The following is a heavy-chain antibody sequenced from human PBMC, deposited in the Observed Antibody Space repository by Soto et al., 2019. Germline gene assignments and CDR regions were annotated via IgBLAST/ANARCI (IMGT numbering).Heavy chain of an antibody. CDR3: ARARQLWSPQGFEP. Sequence: PGESLKISCKGSGYSFTSYWIGWVRQMPEKGLEWMGIIYPGDSDTRYSPSFQGQVTISADKSISTAHLQWSSLKVSDTAIYYCARARQLWSPQGFEPWGQGTLVTVSS. D-gene: IGHD5-18*01. J-gene: IGHJ5*02. V-gene: IGHV5-51*01. CDR1: GYSFTSYW. CDR2: IYPGDSDT.